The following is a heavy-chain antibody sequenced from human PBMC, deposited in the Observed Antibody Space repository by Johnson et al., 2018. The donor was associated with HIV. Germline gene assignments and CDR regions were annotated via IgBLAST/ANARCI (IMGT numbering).Heavy chain of an antibody. D-gene: IGHD3/OR15-3a*01. V-gene: IGHV3-72*01. CDR1: GFNFSDHY. CDR2: SRRKVNSYTT. J-gene: IGHJ3*02. Sequence: VQLVESGGGLVQPRGSLRLSCAASGFNFSDHYMDWVRQAPGSGLEWVGRSRRKVNSYTTEYAASVTGRFSISRDDSKNTAYLQMNSLKTEDTAMYYCTRWLDNDDFWDAFDIWGQGTMVTVSS. CDR3: TRWLDNDDFWDAFDI.